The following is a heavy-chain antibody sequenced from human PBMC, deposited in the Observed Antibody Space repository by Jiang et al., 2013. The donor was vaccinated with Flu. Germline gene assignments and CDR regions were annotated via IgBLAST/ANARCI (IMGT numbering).Heavy chain of an antibody. D-gene: IGHD3-3*01. J-gene: IGHJ5*02. CDR2: INPSGGST. CDR1: GYTFTGYY. Sequence: GAEVKKPGASVKVSCKASGYTFTGYYMHWVRQAPGQGLEWMGIINPSGGSTSYAQKFQGRVTMTRDTSTSTVYMELSSLRSEDTAVYYCARDWGSIFGVVPQSYNWFDPWGQGTLVTVSS. V-gene: IGHV1-46*01. CDR3: ARDWGSIFGVVPQSYNWFDP.